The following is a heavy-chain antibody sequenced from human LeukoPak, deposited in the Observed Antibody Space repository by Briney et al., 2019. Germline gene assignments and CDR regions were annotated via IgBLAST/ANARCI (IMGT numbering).Heavy chain of an antibody. CDR3: ARDLHHAVGKDY. Sequence: ASVKVSCKASGYTFTSYGISWVRQAPGQGLEWMGWISAYNSNTNYAQKLQGRVTMTTDTSTSTAYMELRSLRSDDTAVYYRARDLHHAVGKDYWGQGTLVTVSS. CDR2: ISAYNSNT. J-gene: IGHJ4*02. CDR1: GYTFTSYG. V-gene: IGHV1-18*01. D-gene: IGHD6-19*01.